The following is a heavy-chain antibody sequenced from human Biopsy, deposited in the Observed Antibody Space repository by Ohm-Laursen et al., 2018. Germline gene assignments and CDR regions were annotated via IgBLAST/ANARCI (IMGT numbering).Heavy chain of an antibody. V-gene: IGHV4-4*07. CDR2: IYTIGDT. J-gene: IGHJ3*01. CDR3: AREDEGLLRALDL. CDR1: GASMTGYF. D-gene: IGHD3-3*01. Sequence: SDTLSLTCTVSGASMTGYFWTWVRQPAGKGLEWIGHIYTIGDTTYNPSLESRVTMLLGTSKNQFSLKMTSLTAADTAVYFCAREDEGLLRALDLWGQGTMVTVSS.